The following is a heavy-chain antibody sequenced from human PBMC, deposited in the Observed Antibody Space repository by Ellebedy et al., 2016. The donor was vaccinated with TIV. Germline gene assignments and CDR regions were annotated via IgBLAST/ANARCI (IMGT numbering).Heavy chain of an antibody. CDR1: GGSISSSSYY. D-gene: IGHD6-19*01. V-gene: IGHV4-39*07. J-gene: IGHJ4*02. CDR3: AREGGEGDSSGWYGLDY. Sequence: MPSETLSLTCTVSGGSISSSSYYWGWIRQPPGKGLEWIGSIYYSGSTNYNPSLKSRVTISVDTSKNQFSLKLSSVTAADTAVYYCAREGGEGDSSGWYGLDYWGQGTLVTVSS. CDR2: IYYSGST.